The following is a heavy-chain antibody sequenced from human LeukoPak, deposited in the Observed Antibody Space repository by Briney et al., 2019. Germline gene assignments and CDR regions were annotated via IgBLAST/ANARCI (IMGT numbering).Heavy chain of an antibody. CDR2: ISSSGSTI. Sequence: GGSLRLSCAASGFTFSSYEMNWVRQAPGKGLEWVSYISSSGSTIYYADSVKGRFTISRDNAKNSLYLQMNSLRAEDMAVYYCARLLMRDAFDIWGQGTMVTVSS. CDR3: ARLLMRDAFDI. J-gene: IGHJ3*02. V-gene: IGHV3-48*03. D-gene: IGHD3-10*01. CDR1: GFTFSSYE.